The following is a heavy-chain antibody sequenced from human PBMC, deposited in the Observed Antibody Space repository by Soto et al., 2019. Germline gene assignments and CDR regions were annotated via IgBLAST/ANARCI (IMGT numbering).Heavy chain of an antibody. V-gene: IGHV3-11*01. CDR2: IGNRGTGI. CDR1: GFTFGDYY. D-gene: IGHD6-13*01. Sequence: QVQLVESGGGLVKPGGSLRLSCAASGFTFGDYYMTWIRQAPGKGLEWVSFIGNRGTGIYYADSVKGRFTIFRDNVMNSIYLQMNSLGAEDTAMYYCARDLRAVGMASRFDPWGQGTLVTVSS. J-gene: IGHJ5*02. CDR3: ARDLRAVGMASRFDP.